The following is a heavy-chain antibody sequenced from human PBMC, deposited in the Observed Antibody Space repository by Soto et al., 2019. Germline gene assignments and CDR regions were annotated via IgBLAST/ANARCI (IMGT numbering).Heavy chain of an antibody. CDR3: ARDHCSGGSCYDWFDP. V-gene: IGHV1-18*01. J-gene: IGHJ5*02. D-gene: IGHD2-15*01. CDR2: ISAYNGNT. CDR1: GYTFTSYG. Sequence: ASVKVSCKASGYTFTSYGISWVRQAPGQGLEWMGWISAYNGNTNYAQKLQGRVTMTTDTSTSTAYMELRSLRSDDTAVYYCARDHCSGGSCYDWFDPWGQGTLVTVSS.